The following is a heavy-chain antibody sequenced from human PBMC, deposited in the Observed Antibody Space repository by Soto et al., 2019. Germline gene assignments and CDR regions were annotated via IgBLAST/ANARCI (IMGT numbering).Heavy chain of an antibody. J-gene: IGHJ4*02. V-gene: IGHV3-33*01. D-gene: IGHD5-18*01. CDR1: GFTFSSYG. CDR3: ARDGDTALGSAAPYYFDY. Sequence: QVQLVESGGGVVQPGRSLRLSCAASGFTFSSYGMHWVRQAPGKGLEWVAVIWYDGSNKYYADSVKGRFTISRDNSKNTLYLQMNSLRAEDTAVYYCARDGDTALGSAAPYYFDYWGQGTLVTVSS. CDR2: IWYDGSNK.